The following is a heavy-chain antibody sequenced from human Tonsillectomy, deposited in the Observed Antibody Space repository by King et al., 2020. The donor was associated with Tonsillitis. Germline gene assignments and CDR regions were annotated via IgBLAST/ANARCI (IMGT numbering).Heavy chain of an antibody. Sequence: VQLVESGAEVKKPGASVKVSCKASGYTFTSYDINWVRQATGQGLEWMGWMNPNSGNTGYAQTFQGRVTMTRNTSISTAYMELSSLRSEDTAVYYCARMSYCGGGSCPRRYYFDYWGQGTLVTVSS. CDR2: MNPNSGNT. D-gene: IGHD2-15*01. CDR3: ARMSYCGGGSCPRRYYFDY. CDR1: GYTFTSYD. V-gene: IGHV1-8*02. J-gene: IGHJ4*02.